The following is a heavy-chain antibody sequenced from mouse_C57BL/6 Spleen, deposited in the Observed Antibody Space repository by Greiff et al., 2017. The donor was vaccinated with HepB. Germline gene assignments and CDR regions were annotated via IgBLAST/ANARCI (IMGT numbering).Heavy chain of an antibody. CDR1: GFSLTSYG. J-gene: IGHJ3*01. Sequence: VQRVESGPGLVQPSQSLSITCTVSGFSLTSYGVHWVRQSPGKGLEWLGVIWSGGSTDYNAAFKSRLSISKDNSKSQVFFKMNSLQADDTAIYYCARNGDYYGSGFAYWGQGTLVTVSA. CDR3: ARNGDYYGSGFAY. V-gene: IGHV2-2*01. CDR2: IWSGGST. D-gene: IGHD1-1*01.